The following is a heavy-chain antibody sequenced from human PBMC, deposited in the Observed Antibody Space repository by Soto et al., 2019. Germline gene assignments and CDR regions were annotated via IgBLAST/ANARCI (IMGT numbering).Heavy chain of an antibody. CDR1: GGGNLRDYR. Sequence: SVKVSCKASGGGNLRDYRTTWVRRAPGQGLEWMGGIIPKLGSANYAQNFQGRVTVTADKSTNTAYMELSSLRSDDTAVYYCARFLEWLSAFDIWGQGTMVTVSS. CDR3: ARFLEWLSAFDI. J-gene: IGHJ3*02. D-gene: IGHD3-3*01. CDR2: IIPKLGSA. V-gene: IGHV1-69*10.